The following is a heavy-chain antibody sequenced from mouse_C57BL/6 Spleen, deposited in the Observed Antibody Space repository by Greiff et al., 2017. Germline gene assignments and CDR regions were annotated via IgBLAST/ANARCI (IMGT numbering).Heavy chain of an antibody. J-gene: IGHJ4*01. D-gene: IGHD1-1*01. CDR3: ARGTTVVATRGAMDY. CDR1: GYSITSGYD. CDR2: ISYSGST. V-gene: IGHV3-1*01. Sequence: EVHLVASGPGMVKPSQSLSLTCTVTGYSITSGYDWHWIRHFPGNKLEWMGYISYSGSTNYNPSLKSRISITHDTSKNHFFLKLNSVTTEDTATYYCARGTTVVATRGAMDYWGQGTSVTVSS.